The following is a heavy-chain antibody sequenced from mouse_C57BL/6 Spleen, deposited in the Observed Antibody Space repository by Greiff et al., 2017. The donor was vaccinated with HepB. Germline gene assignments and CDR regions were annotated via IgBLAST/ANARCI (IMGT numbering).Heavy chain of an antibody. CDR3: ARFFHDYEGFAY. D-gene: IGHD2-4*01. V-gene: IGHV1-82*01. CDR1: GYAFSSSW. Sequence: VQLQQSGPELVKPGASVKISCKASGYAFSSSWMNWVKQRPGKGLEWIGRIYPGDGDTNYNGKFKGKATLTADKSSSTAYMQLSSLTSEDSAVDFCARFFHDYEGFAYWGQGTLVTVSA. J-gene: IGHJ3*01. CDR2: IYPGDGDT.